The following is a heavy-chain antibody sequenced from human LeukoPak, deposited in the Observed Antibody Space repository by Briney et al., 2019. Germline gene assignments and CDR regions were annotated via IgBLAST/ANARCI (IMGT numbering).Heavy chain of an antibody. CDR2: IFSST. CDR1: GFTVSSNS. D-gene: IGHD4/OR15-4a*01. J-gene: IGHJ4*02. CDR3: ARRAGAYSHPYDY. Sequence: GGSLRLSCTVSGFTVSSNSMSWVRQAPGKGLEWVSFIFSSTHYSDSVKGRFTISRDNSKNTLYLQINSLRAEDTAVYYCARRAGAYSHPYDYWGQGTLVTVSS. V-gene: IGHV3-53*01.